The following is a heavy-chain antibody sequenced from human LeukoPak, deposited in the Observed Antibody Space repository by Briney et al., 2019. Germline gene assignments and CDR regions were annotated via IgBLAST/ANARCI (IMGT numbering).Heavy chain of an antibody. CDR2: IIPIFGTA. V-gene: IGHV1-69*06. CDR1: GCTFTGYY. J-gene: IGHJ4*02. Sequence: SVTVSCKASGCTFTGYYMYWVRQAPGQRLEWMGGIIPIFGTANYAQKFQGRVTITADKSTSTAYMELSSLRCEETAVYYCARSCGRYSSSCDYWGQGTLVTVSS. CDR3: ARSCGRYSSSCDY. D-gene: IGHD6-6*01.